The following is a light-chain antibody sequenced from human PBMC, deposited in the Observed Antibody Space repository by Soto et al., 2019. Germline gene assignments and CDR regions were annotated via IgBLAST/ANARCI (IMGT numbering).Light chain of an antibody. CDR3: QQSYTTLRT. CDR2: ATT. Sequence: DIQMTQSPSSLSASVGDRVTITCRASQSISSYLNWYQQKPGKAPNLLIYATTTLQSGVPSRFSGSGSGTELTLTISSLQPEDFAPYYCQQSYTTLRTFGQGTKVEIK. V-gene: IGKV1-39*01. J-gene: IGKJ1*01. CDR1: QSISSY.